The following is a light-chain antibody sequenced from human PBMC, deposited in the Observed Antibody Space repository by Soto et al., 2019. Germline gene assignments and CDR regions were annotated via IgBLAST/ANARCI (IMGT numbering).Light chain of an antibody. J-gene: IGLJ2*01. Sequence: QSVLTQPPSVSAAPGQKVTISCSGSASNIGNNYVSWYQQLPGTAPKLLIYENYERPSGIPDRFSGSKSGTSATLGITGLQTGDEADYYCGAWDNSLPGGVFGGGTKVTVL. CDR2: ENY. V-gene: IGLV1-51*02. CDR3: GAWDNSLPGGV. CDR1: ASNIGNNY.